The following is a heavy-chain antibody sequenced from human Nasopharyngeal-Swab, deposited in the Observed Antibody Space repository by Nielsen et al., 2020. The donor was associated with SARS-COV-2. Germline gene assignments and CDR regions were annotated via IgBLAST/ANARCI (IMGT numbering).Heavy chain of an antibody. Sequence: SCAASGFTFSDYYMSWIRQPPGRGLEWFSYIISISSYTNYADSVKGRFTISRDNAKNSLYLQMNSLRAEDTAVYYCARDGAAPYYYYYMDVWGKGTTVTVSS. CDR3: ARDGAAPYYYYYMDV. CDR1: GFTFSDYY. D-gene: IGHD6-13*01. CDR2: IISISSYT. V-gene: IGHV3-11*06. J-gene: IGHJ6*03.